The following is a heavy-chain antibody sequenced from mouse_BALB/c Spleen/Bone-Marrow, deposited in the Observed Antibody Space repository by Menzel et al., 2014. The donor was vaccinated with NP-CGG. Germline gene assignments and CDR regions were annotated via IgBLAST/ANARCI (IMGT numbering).Heavy chain of an antibody. CDR2: IYPGTGRI. J-gene: IGHJ1*01. D-gene: IGHD3-2*02. CDR3: ARFRDGCYFGV. Sequence: QVQLQQSGAELVRPGGSVKLSCKTSGYIFTSYWIHWVKQRSGQGLEWIARIYPGTGRIYYNEKFKDKATMTADESNSTAYMQISSLKSEDSAVYFCARFRDGCYFGVWGAGTTVTVSS. CDR1: GYIFTSYW. V-gene: IGHV1S132*01.